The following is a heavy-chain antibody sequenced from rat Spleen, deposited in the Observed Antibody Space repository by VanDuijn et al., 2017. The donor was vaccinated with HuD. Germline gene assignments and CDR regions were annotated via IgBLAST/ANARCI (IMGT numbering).Heavy chain of an antibody. CDR1: GFTFSNYG. J-gene: IGHJ2*01. CDR3: ARGQLGADY. V-gene: IGHV5-19*01. Sequence: EVQLVESGGGLVQPGRSLKLSCAASGFTFSNYGMYWIRQAPTKGLEWVASISPSGGSFNYRDSVKGRFTISRDNAKNTQYLQMDSLRSEDTATYYCARGQLGADYWGQGVMVTVSS. D-gene: IGHD5-1*01. CDR2: ISPSGGSF.